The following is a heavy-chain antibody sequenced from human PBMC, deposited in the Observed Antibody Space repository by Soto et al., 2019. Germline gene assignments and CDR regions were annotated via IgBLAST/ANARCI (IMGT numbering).Heavy chain of an antibody. V-gene: IGHV1-3*01. D-gene: IGHD3-10*01. CDR1: GYSLSTYA. J-gene: IGHJ4*02. CDR2: INVGSGHK. Sequence: QVQLVQSGAEVREPGASVKVSCKASGYSLSTYAMHWVRQAPGQSLEWMGWINVGSGHKKYSQRSQDRVTISGDTSASTVFMELSSLRSEDTAVYYCAMAEGGRSWFGGWIYGGQGALVTVS. CDR3: AMAEGGRSWFGGWIY.